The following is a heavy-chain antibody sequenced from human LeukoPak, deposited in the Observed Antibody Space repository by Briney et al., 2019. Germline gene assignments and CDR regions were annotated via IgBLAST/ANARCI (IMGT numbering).Heavy chain of an antibody. CDR3: ATRSGYSFDY. CDR2: ISNRGST. Sequence: SETLSLTCVVYGGSFSGYHWNWIRQPPGKGLEWLGEISNRGSTTYSPSLKSRVTISVDTSKNQLSLNLNSVTAADTAVYYCATRSGYSFDYWGQGTLVTVSS. D-gene: IGHD3-3*01. V-gene: IGHV4-34*01. J-gene: IGHJ4*02. CDR1: GGSFSGYH.